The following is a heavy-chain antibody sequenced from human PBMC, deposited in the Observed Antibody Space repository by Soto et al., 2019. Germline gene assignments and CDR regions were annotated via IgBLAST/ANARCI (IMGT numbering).Heavy chain of an antibody. CDR3: ARAMGLAVGLPFAY. D-gene: IGHD6-19*01. Sequence: QVQLVQSGAEVKKPGSSVKVSCKASGGTFTSYAITWVRQAPGQGLEWMGGIIPIFATANYAQKFQGRVTITADKSTSTADMELSSLRSDDTAVYYCARAMGLAVGLPFAYWGQGTLVIVS. V-gene: IGHV1-69*06. J-gene: IGHJ4*02. CDR1: GGTFTSYA. CDR2: IIPIFATA.